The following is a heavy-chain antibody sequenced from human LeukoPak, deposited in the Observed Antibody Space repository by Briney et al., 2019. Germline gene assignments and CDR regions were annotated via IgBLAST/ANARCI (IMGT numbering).Heavy chain of an antibody. J-gene: IGHJ4*02. Sequence: SETLSLTCTVSGGSISSYYWSWIRQPAGKGLEWIGRIYTSGSTNYNPSLKSRVTMSVDTSKNQFSLKLSSVTAADTAVYYCARDRPPADDFWGGATTFDYWGQGTLATVSS. V-gene: IGHV4-4*07. CDR1: GGSISSYY. CDR3: ARDRPPADDFWGGATTFDY. D-gene: IGHD3-3*01. CDR2: IYTSGST.